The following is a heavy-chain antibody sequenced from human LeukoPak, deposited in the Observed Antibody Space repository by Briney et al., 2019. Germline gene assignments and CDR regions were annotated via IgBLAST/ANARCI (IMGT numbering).Heavy chain of an antibody. J-gene: IGHJ5*02. Sequence: GASVTVSCKASGYTFTSYGISWVRQAPGQGLEWMGWISAYNGNTNYAQKLQGRVTMTTDTSTSTAYMELRSLRSDDTAVYYCARLGGFYDSSGYDNWFDPWGQGTLVTVSS. CDR3: ARLGGFYDSSGYDNWFDP. CDR1: GYTFTSYG. V-gene: IGHV1-18*01. D-gene: IGHD3-22*01. CDR2: ISAYNGNT.